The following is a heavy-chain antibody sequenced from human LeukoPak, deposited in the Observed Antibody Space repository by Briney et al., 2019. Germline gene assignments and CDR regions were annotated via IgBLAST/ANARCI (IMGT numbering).Heavy chain of an antibody. CDR3: ARGVGWFDP. D-gene: IGHD3-10*01. Sequence: PGGSLRLSCAASGFTFSSHWMSWVRQAPGKGLEWVANIKEDGSEKYYVDSVKGRFTISRDNAENSVCLQMNSLRVEDTAVYYCARGVGWFDPWGQGTLVTVSA. V-gene: IGHV3-7*01. CDR2: IKEDGSEK. J-gene: IGHJ5*02. CDR1: GFTFSSHW.